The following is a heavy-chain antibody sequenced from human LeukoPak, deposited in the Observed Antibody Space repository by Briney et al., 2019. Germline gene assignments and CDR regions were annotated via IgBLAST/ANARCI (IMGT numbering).Heavy chain of an antibody. CDR1: GYTFTSYD. Sequence: ASVKVSCKASGYTFTSYDINWVRQATGQGLEWMGWMNPNSGNTGYAQKCQGRVTITRNTSISTAYMELSSLRSEDTAVYYCARGGDSSGWYPYYYYYYMDVWGKGTTVTVSS. J-gene: IGHJ6*03. CDR2: MNPNSGNT. D-gene: IGHD6-19*01. CDR3: ARGGDSSGWYPYYYYYYMDV. V-gene: IGHV1-8*03.